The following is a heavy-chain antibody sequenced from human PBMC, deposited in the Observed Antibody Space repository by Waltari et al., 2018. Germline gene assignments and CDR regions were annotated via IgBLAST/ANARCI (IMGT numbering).Heavy chain of an antibody. V-gene: IGHV4-61*02. J-gene: IGHJ4*02. CDR2: IYTSGST. D-gene: IGHD3-3*01. Sequence: QVQLQESGPGLVKPSQTLSLTCTVSGGSISSGSYYWSWLRPPAGKGLEWIGRIYTSGSTNYNPSLKSRVTISVDTSKNQFSLKLSSVTAADTAVYYCARGGDYDFWSGYYFDYWGQGTLVTVSS. CDR3: ARGGDYDFWSGYYFDY. CDR1: GGSISSGSYY.